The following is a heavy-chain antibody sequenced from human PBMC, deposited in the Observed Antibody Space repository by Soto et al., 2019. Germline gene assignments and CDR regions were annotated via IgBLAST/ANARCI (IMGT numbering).Heavy chain of an antibody. V-gene: IGHV3-11*06. Sequence: GGSLRLSCAASGFTFSDYYMSWIRQAPGKGLEWVSYISSSSSYTNYADSVKGRFTISRDNAKNSLYLQMNSLRAEDTAVYYCAGLGDSSSSWYYYYDMDVWGKGTTVTVSS. J-gene: IGHJ6*03. CDR3: AGLGDSSSSWYYYYDMDV. CDR1: GFTFSDYY. D-gene: IGHD6-13*01. CDR2: ISSSSSYT.